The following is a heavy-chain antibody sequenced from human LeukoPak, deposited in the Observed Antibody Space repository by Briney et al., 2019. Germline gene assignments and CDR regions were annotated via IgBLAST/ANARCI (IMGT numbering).Heavy chain of an antibody. CDR3: AKHYTGDYYYFDY. Sequence: GGSLRLSCVASGFTFSGSAMSWVRQAPGKGLEWVSGISGSGSNTYYADSVKGRFTISRDNSENTLYLQMNSLRAEYTAVFYCAKHYTGDYYYFDYWGQGTLVTVSS. J-gene: IGHJ4*02. V-gene: IGHV3-23*01. CDR2: ISGSGSNT. CDR1: GFTFSGSA. D-gene: IGHD7-27*01.